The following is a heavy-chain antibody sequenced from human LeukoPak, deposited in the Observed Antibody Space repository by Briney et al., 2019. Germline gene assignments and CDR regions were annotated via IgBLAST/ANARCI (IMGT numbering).Heavy chain of an antibody. J-gene: IGHJ5*02. D-gene: IGHD2-2*01. CDR2: IWYDGSNK. CDR1: GFTFSSYG. CDR3: AKDPYIVSSTSQNWFDP. Sequence: PGGSLRLSCAASGFTFSSYGMHWVRQAPGKGLEWVAVIWYDGSNKYYADSVKGRFTISRDNSKNTLYLQMNSLRAEDTAVYYCAKDPYIVSSTSQNWFDPWGQGTLVTVSS. V-gene: IGHV3-33*06.